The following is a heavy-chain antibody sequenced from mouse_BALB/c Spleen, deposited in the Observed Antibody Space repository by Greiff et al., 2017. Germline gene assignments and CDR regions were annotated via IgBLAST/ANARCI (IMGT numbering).Heavy chain of an antibody. J-gene: IGHJ2*01. CDR1: GFTFSSYT. CDR3: TNDPY. V-gene: IGHV5-6-4*01. CDR2: ISSGGSYT. Sequence: EVQLVESGGGLVKPGGSLKLSCAASGFTFSSYTMSWVRQTPEKRLEWVATISSGGSYTYYPDSVKGRFTISRDNAKNTLYLQMSSLKSEDTAMYYCTNDPYWGQGTTLTVSS.